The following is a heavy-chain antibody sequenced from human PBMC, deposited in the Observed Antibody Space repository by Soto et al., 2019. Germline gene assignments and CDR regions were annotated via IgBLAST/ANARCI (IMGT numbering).Heavy chain of an antibody. CDR3: ARHVTIFGEPIYYYYYYMDV. D-gene: IGHD3-3*01. V-gene: IGHV4-59*08. Sequence: SETLSLTCTVSGGSISSFYWSWIRQSPGKGLEWIGVIHYSGSTNYNPSLKSRVTISVDTSKNQFSLKLSSVTAGDTAVYYCARHVTIFGEPIYYYYYYMDVWGRGTTVTVSS. J-gene: IGHJ6*03. CDR2: IHYSGST. CDR1: GGSISSFY.